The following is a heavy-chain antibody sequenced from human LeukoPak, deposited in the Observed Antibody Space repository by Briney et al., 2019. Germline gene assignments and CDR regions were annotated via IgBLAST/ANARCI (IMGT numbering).Heavy chain of an antibody. V-gene: IGHV3-23*01. J-gene: IGHJ4*02. CDR3: AEARRVRSSWYYFDY. CDR2: ISGSGGST. Sequence: GGPLRLSCAASGFTFSSYAMSWVRQAPGKGREWVSAISGSGGSTYYADSVKGRFTISRDNSKTTLYLQMNSLRAEDTAVYYCAEARRVRSSWYYFDYWGQGTLVTVSS. D-gene: IGHD6-13*01. CDR1: GFTFSSYA.